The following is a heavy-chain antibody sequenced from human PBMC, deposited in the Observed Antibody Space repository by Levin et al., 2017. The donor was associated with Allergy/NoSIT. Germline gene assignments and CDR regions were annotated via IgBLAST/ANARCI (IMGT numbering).Heavy chain of an antibody. J-gene: IGHJ3*02. V-gene: IGHV3-48*03. Sequence: PGGSLRLSCAGSGLTLSLYEMNWVRQAPGKGLEWISYISITGSTTYYADSVKGRFSISRDNGKNSVYLHLNSLRAADTAVYYCARGGSSGYLLNAFDMWGQGTMVTVSS. CDR2: ISITGSTT. D-gene: IGHD3-22*01. CDR3: ARGGSSGYLLNAFDM. CDR1: GLTLSLYE.